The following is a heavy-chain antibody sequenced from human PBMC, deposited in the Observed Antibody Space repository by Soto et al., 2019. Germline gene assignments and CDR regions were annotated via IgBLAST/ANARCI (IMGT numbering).Heavy chain of an antibody. CDR2: IYYSGST. V-gene: IGHV4-39*01. CDR3: ARCSSSLTHYYYYGMDV. CDR1: GGSISSSSYY. D-gene: IGHD6-13*01. J-gene: IGHJ6*02. Sequence: QLQLQESGPGLVKPSETLSLTCTVSGGSISSSSYYWGWIRQPPGKGLEWIGSIYYSGSTYYNPSLKRRVTISVDTSKTPFSLELSSVTAADTAVYYCARCSSSLTHYYYYGMDVWGHRTTVTVSS.